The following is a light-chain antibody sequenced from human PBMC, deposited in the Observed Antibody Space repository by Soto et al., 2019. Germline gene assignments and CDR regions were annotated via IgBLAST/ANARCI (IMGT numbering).Light chain of an antibody. J-gene: IGLJ3*02. CDR2: EDN. Sequence: NFMLTQPHSVSESPGKTVIISCTRSSGSIASNYVQWYQQRPGSSPTTVIYEDNHRPSGVPDRFSGSIDSSSTSASLTSSGLETEDEADYCCQSYDATNQVFGGGTKLTVL. CDR3: QSYDATNQV. CDR1: SGSIASNY. V-gene: IGLV6-57*01.